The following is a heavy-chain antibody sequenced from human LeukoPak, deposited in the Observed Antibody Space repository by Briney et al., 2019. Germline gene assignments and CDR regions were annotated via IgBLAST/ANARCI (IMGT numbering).Heavy chain of an antibody. CDR3: ARALGATIGPDYAFDI. J-gene: IGHJ3*02. V-gene: IGHV3-21*01. D-gene: IGHD1-26*01. CDR1: GFTFSTYN. Sequence: PGGSLRLSCAASGFTFSTYNMNWVRQAPGKGLEWVSSINNSSSSIKYADSVRGRFTISRDNAKSSLYLQMNSLRAEDTAVYYCARALGATIGPDYAFDIWGQGTMVTVSS. CDR2: INNSSSSI.